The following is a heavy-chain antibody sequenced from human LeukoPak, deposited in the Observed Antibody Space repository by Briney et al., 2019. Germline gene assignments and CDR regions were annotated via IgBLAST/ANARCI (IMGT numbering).Heavy chain of an antibody. Sequence: PGGSLRLSCAAPGFTFSSYGMSWVRQAPGKGLEWVSGISGSGGSTYYADSVKGRFTISRDNSKNTLYLQMNSLRAEDTAVYYCAKGRGAFDIWGQGTMVTVSS. J-gene: IGHJ3*02. CDR2: ISGSGGST. CDR3: AKGRGAFDI. CDR1: GFTFSSYG. V-gene: IGHV3-23*01.